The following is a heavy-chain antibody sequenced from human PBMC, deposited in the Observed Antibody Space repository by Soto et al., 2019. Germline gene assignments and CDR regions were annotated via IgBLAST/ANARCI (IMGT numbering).Heavy chain of an antibody. CDR3: ARTQFWDPKYYPGFDA. V-gene: IGHV1-18*01. CDR1: GYPFTSYG. CDR2: ISPYNGNT. D-gene: IGHD3-10*01. Sequence: ASVKVSCKTSGYPFTSYGIGWVRQAPGQGLEWMGWISPYNGNTYYAQKFQGRVTMTTDTYTNTVYMELRSLRSDDTAVYYCARTQFWDPKYYPGFDAWGQGPRVTVSS. J-gene: IGHJ4*02.